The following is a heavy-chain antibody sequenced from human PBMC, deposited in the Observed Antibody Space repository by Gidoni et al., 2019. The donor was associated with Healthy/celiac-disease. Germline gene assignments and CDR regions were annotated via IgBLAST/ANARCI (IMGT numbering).Heavy chain of an antibody. J-gene: IGHJ4*02. Sequence: EVQLVESGGGLVQPGGSLSLSCAASGFTFSSYGMHWVRQAPGKGLVWVSRINSDGSSTSYADSVKGRFTISRDNAKNTLYLQMNSLRAEDTAVYYCARDVGMWDYGDYWGQGTLVTVSS. V-gene: IGHV3-74*01. D-gene: IGHD7-27*01. CDR2: INSDGSST. CDR3: ARDVGMWDYGDY. CDR1: GFTFSSYG.